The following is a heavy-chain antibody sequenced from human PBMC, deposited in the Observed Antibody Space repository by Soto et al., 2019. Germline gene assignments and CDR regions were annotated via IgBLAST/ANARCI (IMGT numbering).Heavy chain of an antibody. CDR1: GYTFTSYY. D-gene: IGHD6-19*01. CDR2: INPSGGST. Sequence: DSLNVSCKASGYTFTSYYMHWVRQAPGQGLEWMGIINPSGGSTSYAQKFQGRVTMTRDTSTSTVYMELSSLRSEDTAVYYCAKGLAVAKYASYNWFDPWGQGTLVTVSS. J-gene: IGHJ5*02. CDR3: AKGLAVAKYASYNWFDP. V-gene: IGHV1-46*01.